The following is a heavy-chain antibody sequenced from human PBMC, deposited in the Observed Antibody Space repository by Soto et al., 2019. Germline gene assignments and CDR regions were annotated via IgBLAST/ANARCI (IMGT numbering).Heavy chain of an antibody. CDR2: ISYDGSNK. Sequence: QVQLVESGGGVVQPGRSLRLSCAASGFTFSSYAMHWVRQAPGKGLEWVAVISYDGSNKYYADSVKGRFTISRDNSKNTLYLQMNSLKAEDTAVYYCARDRFPYYGSGPLGGGMDVWGQGTTVTVFS. CDR3: ARDRFPYYGSGPLGGGMDV. V-gene: IGHV3-30-3*01. CDR1: GFTFSSYA. D-gene: IGHD3-10*01. J-gene: IGHJ6*02.